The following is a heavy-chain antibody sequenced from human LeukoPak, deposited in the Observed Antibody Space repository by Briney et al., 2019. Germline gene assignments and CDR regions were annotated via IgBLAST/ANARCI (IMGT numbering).Heavy chain of an antibody. CDR2: ISAYDGNT. CDR1: GYTFTSYG. D-gene: IGHD1-26*01. J-gene: IGHJ4*02. CDR3: ARVEELLDPFDY. V-gene: IGHV1-18*01. Sequence: ASVKVSCKASGYTFTSYGISWVRQAPGQGLEWMGWISAYDGNTNYAQKLQGRVTMTTDTSTSTAYMELRSLRSDDTAVYYCARVEELLDPFDYWGQGTLVTVSS.